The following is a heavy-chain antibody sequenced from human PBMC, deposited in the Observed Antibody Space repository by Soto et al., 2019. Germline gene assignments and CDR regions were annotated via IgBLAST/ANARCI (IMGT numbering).Heavy chain of an antibody. CDR2: IKQDGSEK. J-gene: IGHJ6*02. CDR1: GFTFSSYW. CDR3: ATDTAMVTDYYYYYGMDV. V-gene: IGHV3-7*04. Sequence: GGSLRLSCAASGFTFSSYWMSWVRQAPGKGLEWVANIKQDGSEKYYVDSVKGRFTISRDNAKNSLYLQMNSLRAEDTAVYYCATDTAMVTDYYYYYGMDVWGQGTTVTVSS. D-gene: IGHD5-18*01.